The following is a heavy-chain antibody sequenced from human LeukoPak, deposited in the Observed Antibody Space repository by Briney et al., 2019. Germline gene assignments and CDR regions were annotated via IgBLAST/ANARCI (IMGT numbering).Heavy chain of an antibody. D-gene: IGHD1-1*01. V-gene: IGHV3-23*01. CDR3: AKMDWNDHYFDF. CDR2: ISGSGGNT. J-gene: IGHJ4*02. Sequence: GGSLRLSCAASGFTFSSYSMNWVRQAPGKGLEWVSAISGSGGNTYYADSVKGRFTISRDNSKNTLYLQMNTLRAEDTAVYYCAKMDWNDHYFDFWGQGTLVTVSS. CDR1: GFTFSSYS.